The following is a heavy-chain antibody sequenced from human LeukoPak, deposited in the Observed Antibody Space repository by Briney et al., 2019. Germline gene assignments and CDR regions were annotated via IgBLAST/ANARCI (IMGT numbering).Heavy chain of an antibody. D-gene: IGHD3-10*01. CDR3: ARSGGFGELLKDY. CDR1: GFMFSTYA. CDR2: VSGTGGST. Sequence: GGSLRLSCAGSGFMFSTYAMSWVRQAPGQGLEWISGVSGTGGSTYYADSVKGRFTISRDNAKNSLYLQMNSLRAEDTAVYYCARSGGFGELLKDYWGQGTLVTVSS. V-gene: IGHV3-23*01. J-gene: IGHJ4*02.